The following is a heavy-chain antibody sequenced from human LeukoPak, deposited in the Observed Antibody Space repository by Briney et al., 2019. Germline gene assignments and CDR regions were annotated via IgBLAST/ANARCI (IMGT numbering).Heavy chain of an antibody. CDR3: AKDFRDYYDSSGYAFDI. CDR2: ISGSGGST. J-gene: IGHJ3*02. V-gene: IGHV3-23*01. Sequence: GGSLRLSCAASGFTFSSYGMSWVRQAPGKGLEWVSAISGSGGSTYYADSVKGRFTISRDNSKNTLYLQMNSLRAEDTAVYYCAKDFRDYYDSSGYAFDIWGQGTMVTVSS. CDR1: GFTFSSYG. D-gene: IGHD3-22*01.